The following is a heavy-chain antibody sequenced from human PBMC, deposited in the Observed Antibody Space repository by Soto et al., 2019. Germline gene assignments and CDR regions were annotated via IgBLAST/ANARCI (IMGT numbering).Heavy chain of an antibody. CDR1: GFTVSRNY. Sequence: GGSLRLSCAASGFTVSRNYMSWVRQAPGKGLEWVSVIYSGGSTNYADSVKGRFTISRHNSKNTLYLQMNSLRAEDTAVYYCARERTASGWPINDYWGQGTLVTVSS. D-gene: IGHD6-19*01. V-gene: IGHV3-53*04. J-gene: IGHJ4*02. CDR3: ARERTASGWPINDY. CDR2: IYSGGST.